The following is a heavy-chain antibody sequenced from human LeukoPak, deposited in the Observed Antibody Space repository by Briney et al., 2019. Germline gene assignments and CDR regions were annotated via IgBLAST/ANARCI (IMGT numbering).Heavy chain of an antibody. V-gene: IGHV4-39*01. CDR1: GGSISRSSYY. CDR2: IYYSGST. Sequence: PSETLSLTCTVSGGSISRSSYYWGWIRQPPGKGLEWIGSIYYSGSTYYNPSLKSRVTISVDTSKNQFSLKLSSVTAADTAVYYCARLDERRGYSYGLFDYWGQGTLVTVSS. CDR3: ARLDERRGYSYGLFDY. D-gene: IGHD5-18*01. J-gene: IGHJ4*02.